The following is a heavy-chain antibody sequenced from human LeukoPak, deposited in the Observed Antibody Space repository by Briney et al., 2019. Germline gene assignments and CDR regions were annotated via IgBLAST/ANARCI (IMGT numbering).Heavy chain of an antibody. V-gene: IGHV3-74*03. CDR1: GFTFSSYW. D-gene: IGHD4-23*01. CDR2: TNTDGSST. Sequence: GGSLRLSCAASGFTFSSYWMHWVRQAPGKGLVWVSGTNTDGSSTMYADSVKGRFAIARDNAKNTLYLQMNSLRAEDTAVYYCYGANAEHWGQGTLVTVSS. J-gene: IGHJ1*01. CDR3: YGANAEH.